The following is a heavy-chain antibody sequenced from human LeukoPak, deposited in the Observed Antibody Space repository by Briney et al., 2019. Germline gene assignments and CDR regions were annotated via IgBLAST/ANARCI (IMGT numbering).Heavy chain of an antibody. V-gene: IGHV3-23*01. CDR2: ILGTGDYT. J-gene: IGHJ4*02. CDR1: GFTFSNSV. Sequence: GGSLRLSCVASGFTFSNSVMTSVRQAPGKGLEWVSSILGTGDYTYFANSVKGRFTISRDNSKNTLYLQMNSLRAGDTAIYYCARGSKGTYDYWGQGTLVTVSS. CDR3: ARGSKGTYDY.